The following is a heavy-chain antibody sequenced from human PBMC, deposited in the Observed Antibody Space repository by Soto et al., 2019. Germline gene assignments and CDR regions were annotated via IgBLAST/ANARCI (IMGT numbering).Heavy chain of an antibody. D-gene: IGHD2-15*01. J-gene: IGHJ4*02. CDR2: IYSGGST. CDR1: GFTVSSNY. V-gene: IGHV3-53*05. Sequence: GSLRLSCAASGFTVSSNYMSWVRQAPGKGLEWVSVIYSGGSTYYADSVRGRFTISRDNSKNTLYLQMNSLRAEDTAVYYCAKSCTGYCLDYWGQGTLVTVSS. CDR3: AKSCTGYCLDY.